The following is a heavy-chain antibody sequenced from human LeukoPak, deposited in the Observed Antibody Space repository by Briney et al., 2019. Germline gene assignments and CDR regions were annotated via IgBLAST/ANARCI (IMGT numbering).Heavy chain of an antibody. D-gene: IGHD6-19*01. Sequence: PGGSLKLSCAASGFTFSGSAMHWVRQASGRGLEWVGRIRSKANSYATAYAASVKGRFTISRDDSKNTAYLQMNSLKTEDTAVYYCTRPTSIAVAGTVTLDAFDIWGQGTMVTVSS. CDR1: GFTFSGSA. CDR2: IRSKANSYAT. J-gene: IGHJ3*02. V-gene: IGHV3-73*01. CDR3: TRPTSIAVAGTVTLDAFDI.